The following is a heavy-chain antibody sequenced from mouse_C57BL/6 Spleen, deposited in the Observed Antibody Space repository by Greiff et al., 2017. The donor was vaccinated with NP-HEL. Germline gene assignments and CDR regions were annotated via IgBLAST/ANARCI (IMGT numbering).Heavy chain of an antibody. CDR3: ARSGANYYGSVAY. Sequence: QVQLQQPGAELVKPGASVKMSCKASGYTFTSYWITWVKQRPGQGLEWIGDIYPGSGSTNYNEKFKSKATLTVDTSSSTAYMQLSSLTSEDSAVYYCARSGANYYGSVAYWGKGTLVTVSA. CDR2: IYPGSGST. CDR1: GYTFTSYW. D-gene: IGHD1-1*01. V-gene: IGHV1-55*01. J-gene: IGHJ3*01.